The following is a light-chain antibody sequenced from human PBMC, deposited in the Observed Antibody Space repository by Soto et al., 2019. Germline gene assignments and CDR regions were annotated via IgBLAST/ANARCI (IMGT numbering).Light chain of an antibody. CDR3: QQYNNYWT. CDR1: QSISSW. J-gene: IGKJ1*01. V-gene: IGKV1-5*01. CDR2: DAS. Sequence: DIQMTQSPSTLSGSLGDRGTITCRASQSISSWLAWYQLKPGKAPMLLIYDASSLASGVPSMFSGSGSATEFTLTICSLQPDDFATYYCQQYNNYWTFGQGTKVDI.